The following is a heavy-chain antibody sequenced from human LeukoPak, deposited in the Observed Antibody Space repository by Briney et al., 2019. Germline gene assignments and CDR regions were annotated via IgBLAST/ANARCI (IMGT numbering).Heavy chain of an antibody. CDR3: AKDRIVMSGFFDY. Sequence: ETLSLTCTVSGGSISSSSYYWGWIRQPPGKGLEWVSGISGRDGNTYYADSVKGRFTISRDNSKNTLYLQMISLRVEDTAIYYCAKDRIVMSGFFDYWGQGTLVTVSS. CDR1: GGSISSSSYY. CDR2: ISGRDGNT. V-gene: IGHV3-23*01. J-gene: IGHJ4*02. D-gene: IGHD6-19*01.